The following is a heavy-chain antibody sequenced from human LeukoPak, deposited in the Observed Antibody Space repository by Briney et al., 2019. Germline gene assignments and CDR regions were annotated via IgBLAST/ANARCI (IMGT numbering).Heavy chain of an antibody. CDR1: GFTSSSYSMN. V-gene: IGHV4-39*01. Sequence: GSLRLSCAASGFTSSSYSMNWVRQPPGKGVEWIGSIYYSVGTYYNPSLKSRVTISVDTSKNQFSLKLSSVTAADTAVYYCARQGGIYYGSGSYYMDVWGKGTTVTISS. CDR3: ARQGGIYYGSGSYYMDV. J-gene: IGHJ6*03. CDR2: IYYSVGT. D-gene: IGHD3-10*01.